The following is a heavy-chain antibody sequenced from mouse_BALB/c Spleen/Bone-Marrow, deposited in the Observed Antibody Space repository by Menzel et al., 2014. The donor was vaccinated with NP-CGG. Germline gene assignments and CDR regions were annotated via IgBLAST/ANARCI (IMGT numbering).Heavy chain of an antibody. Sequence: EVQLQQSGPGLVKPSQSLSLTCSVSGYSITSDYAWNWIRQFPGNKLEWMGYISYSGTTSYNPSLKSRISITRDTSKNQFFLQLNSVTTEDTATYFCARDYGYSWFAYWGQGTLVTVSA. CDR2: ISYSGTT. J-gene: IGHJ3*01. CDR3: ARDYGYSWFAY. V-gene: IGHV3-2*02. CDR1: GYSITSDYA. D-gene: IGHD1-2*01.